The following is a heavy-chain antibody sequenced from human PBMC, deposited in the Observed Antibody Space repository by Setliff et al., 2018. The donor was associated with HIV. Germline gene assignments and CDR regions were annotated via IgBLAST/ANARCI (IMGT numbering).Heavy chain of an antibody. CDR2: ISYRGEN. CDR3: ARDSGWWQIDY. D-gene: IGHD6-19*01. CDR1: GGSIYSRGFF. J-gene: IGHJ4*02. Sequence: SETLSLTCTVSGGSIYSRGFFWGWVRQPPGKGLEWIGSISYRGENHYNPSFMSRVAMSADTSKNQYSLNLRSVTASDTAVYYCARDSGWWQIDYWGQGALVTVSS. V-gene: IGHV4-39*02.